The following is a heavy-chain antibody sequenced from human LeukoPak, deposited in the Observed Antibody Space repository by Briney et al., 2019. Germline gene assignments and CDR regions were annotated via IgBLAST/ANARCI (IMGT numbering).Heavy chain of an antibody. D-gene: IGHD7-27*01. CDR3: ARGANWGSPDY. J-gene: IGHJ4*02. CDR2: IYYSGTT. Sequence: RSETMSLTCTVSGGSISSDYWSWNRQSPGKGLEWIGYIYYSGTTSYNYALKFRVTISLDTSKNQFSLKLSSVTAADTAVYYCARGANWGSPDYWGQGSMMTVSS. V-gene: IGHV4-59*01. CDR1: GGSISSDY.